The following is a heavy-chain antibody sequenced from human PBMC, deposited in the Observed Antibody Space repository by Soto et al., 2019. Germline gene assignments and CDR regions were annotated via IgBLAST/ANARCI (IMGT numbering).Heavy chain of an antibody. J-gene: IGHJ6*02. CDR3: ARGRKTSSGSYYFGYYYYGMDV. Sequence: SETLSLTCAVYGGSFSGYYWSWIRQPPGKGLEWIGEINHRGSTNNNPSHKRQNNISEDTSKNQFTLKIRYVTAADTSVYYFARGRKTSSGSYYFGYYYYGMDVWGQGTTVT. CDR2: INHRGST. CDR1: GGSFSGYY. V-gene: IGHV4-34*04. D-gene: IGHD3-10*01.